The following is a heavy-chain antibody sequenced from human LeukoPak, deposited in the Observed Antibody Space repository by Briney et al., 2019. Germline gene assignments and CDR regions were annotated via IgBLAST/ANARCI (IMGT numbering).Heavy chain of an antibody. CDR1: GGTFSSYA. CDR2: IIPIFGTA. CDR3: ARAPAISGTSAFDI. V-gene: IGHV1-69*06. Sequence: ASVKVSCKASGGTFSSYAISWVRHAPGQGLEWMGGIIPIFGTANYAQKFQGRVAITADKSTSTAYMELSSLRSEDTAVYYCARAPAISGTSAFDIWGQGTMVTVSS. J-gene: IGHJ3*02. D-gene: IGHD6-25*01.